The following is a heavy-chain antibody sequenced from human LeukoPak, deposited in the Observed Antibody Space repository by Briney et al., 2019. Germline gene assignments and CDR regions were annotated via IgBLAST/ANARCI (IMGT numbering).Heavy chain of an antibody. J-gene: IGHJ6*04. CDR3: ARDPPPSITTVRGVIMNPLYGMDV. CDR2: IWYDGSNK. CDR1: GFTFSSYG. Sequence: PGRSLRLSCAASGFTFSSYGMHWVRQAPGKGLEWVAVIWYDGSNKYYADSVKGRFTISRDNSKNTLYLQMNSLRAEDTAVYYCARDPPPSITTVRGVIMNPLYGMDVWGKGTTVTVSS. D-gene: IGHD3-10*01. V-gene: IGHV3-33*01.